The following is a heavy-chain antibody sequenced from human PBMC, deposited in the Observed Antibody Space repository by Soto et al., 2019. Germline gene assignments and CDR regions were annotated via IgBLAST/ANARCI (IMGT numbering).Heavy chain of an antibody. CDR1: GASISSGDYY. J-gene: IGHJ4*02. CDR2: IYYNGRA. CDR3: ARRGAGSGSFDY. V-gene: IGHV4-31*11. Sequence: QVQLQESGPGLVKPSQTLSLTCAVSGASISSGDYYWSWIRQHPGKGLEWIGYIYYNGRAYYNPSLNSRVTMSSDTSKNQFSLKLSSVTAADTAVYYSARRGAGSGSFDYWGQGALVTVSS. D-gene: IGHD3-10*01.